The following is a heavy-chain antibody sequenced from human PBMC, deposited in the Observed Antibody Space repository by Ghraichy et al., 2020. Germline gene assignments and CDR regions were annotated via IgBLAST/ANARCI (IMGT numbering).Heavy chain of an antibody. CDR1: GFIVSTTY. Sequence: GGSLRLSCAASGFIVSTTYMSWVRQAPGKGLEWVSIIFAGYNTFYADSVRGRFTISRDNSRNTLYLQMNSLRVEEPAVYYCARDRDYYDAFDIWGQGTMVTVSS. CDR3: ARDRDYYDAFDI. J-gene: IGHJ3*02. CDR2: IFAGYNT. V-gene: IGHV3-53*01. D-gene: IGHD3-10*01.